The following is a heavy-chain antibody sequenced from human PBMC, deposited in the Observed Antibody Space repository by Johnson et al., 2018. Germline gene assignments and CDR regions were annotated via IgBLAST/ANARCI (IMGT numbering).Heavy chain of an antibody. D-gene: IGHD3-3*01. V-gene: IGHV1-8*01. CDR3: ATPISAGAEYFQH. Sequence: QVQLVQSGADVKKPGASVKVSCKASGYSFPTYDINWVRQATGQGLEWMGWMNPNSGHTGSAQKFQGRVTITADESTNTAYMELSSLRSEDTAVYYCATPISAGAEYFQHWGQGTLVTVSS. CDR2: MNPNSGHT. J-gene: IGHJ1*01. CDR1: GYSFPTYD.